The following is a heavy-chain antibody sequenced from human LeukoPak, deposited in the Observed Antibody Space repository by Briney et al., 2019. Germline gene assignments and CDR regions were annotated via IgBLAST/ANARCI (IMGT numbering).Heavy chain of an antibody. CDR2: IIPIFGTA. Sequence: ASVKVSCKASGGTFSSYAISWVRQAPGQGLEWMGGIIPIFGTANYAQKFQGRVTITADESTSTAYMELNSLRAEDTAVYYCASSNQKLLWFGELSYWGQGTLVTVSS. V-gene: IGHV1-69*13. J-gene: IGHJ4*02. CDR1: GGTFSSYA. CDR3: ASSNQKLLWFGELSY. D-gene: IGHD3-10*01.